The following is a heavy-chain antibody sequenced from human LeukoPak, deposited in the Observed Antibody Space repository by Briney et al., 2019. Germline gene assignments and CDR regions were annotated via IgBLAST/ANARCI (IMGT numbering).Heavy chain of an antibody. CDR3: AIYSYGATDAFDI. Sequence: ASVKVSCKASGYTFTSYDINWVRQATGQGLEWMGWKNPNSGNTGYTQNFQGRVTMTRDTSISTAYMELSSLRSEDTAVYYCAIYSYGATDAFDIWGQGTIVTVSS. D-gene: IGHD5-18*01. CDR1: GYTFTSYD. CDR2: KNPNSGNT. J-gene: IGHJ3*02. V-gene: IGHV1-8*01.